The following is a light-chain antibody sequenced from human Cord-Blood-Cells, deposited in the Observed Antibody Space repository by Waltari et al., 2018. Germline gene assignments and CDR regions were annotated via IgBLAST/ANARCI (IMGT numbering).Light chain of an antibody. V-gene: IGLV2-14*01. CDR2: DVS. Sequence: QPALTQPASVSGSPGQSLTISCTGTSSAVGGYNYVSWYQQHPGKAPKLMIYDVSNRPSGVSNRFSGSKSGNTASLTISGLQAEDEADYYCSSYTSSSTLVFGGGTKLTVL. J-gene: IGLJ2*01. CDR3: SSYTSSSTLV. CDR1: SSAVGGYNY.